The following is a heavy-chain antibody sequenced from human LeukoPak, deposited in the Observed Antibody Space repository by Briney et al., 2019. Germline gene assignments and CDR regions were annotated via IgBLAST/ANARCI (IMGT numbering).Heavy chain of an antibody. CDR2: ISAYNGNT. CDR3: ARVHSVSRGTTIVVVITNGNYYFDY. CDR1: GYTFTSYG. V-gene: IGHV1-18*01. D-gene: IGHD3-22*01. Sequence: ASVKVSCKASGYTFTSYGISWVRQAPGQGLEWMGWISAYNGNTNYAQKLQGRVTMTTDTSTSTAYMELRSLRSDDTAVYYCARVHSVSRGTTIVVVITNGNYYFDYWGQGTLVTVSS. J-gene: IGHJ4*02.